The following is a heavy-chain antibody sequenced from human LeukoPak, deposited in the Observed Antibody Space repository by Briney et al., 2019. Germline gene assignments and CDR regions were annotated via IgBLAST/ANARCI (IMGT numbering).Heavy chain of an antibody. D-gene: IGHD5-18*01. V-gene: IGHV4-34*01. J-gene: IGHJ6*03. CDR1: GGSFSGYY. CDR2: INHSGST. CDR3: ARAPERWYSYGSYTFYYMDV. Sequence: PSETLSLTCAVYGGSFSGYYWSWIRQPPGKGLEWIGEINHSGSTNYNPSLESRVTISVDTSKNQISLKLSSVTAADTTVYYCARAPERWYSYGSYTFYYMDVRGKGTTVTVSS.